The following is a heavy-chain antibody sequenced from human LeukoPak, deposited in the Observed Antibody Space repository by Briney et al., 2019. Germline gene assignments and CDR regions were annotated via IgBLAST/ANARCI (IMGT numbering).Heavy chain of an antibody. CDR3: ARDPGSGKDYYYYGMDV. CDR1: GGSISSGGYY. Sequence: SETLSLTCTVSGGSISSGGYYWSWIRQPPGKGLEWIGSIYYSGSTNYNPSLKSRVTISVDTSKNQFSLKLSSVTAADTAVYYCARDPGSGKDYYYYGMDVWGQGTTVTVSS. J-gene: IGHJ6*02. V-gene: IGHV4-39*07. D-gene: IGHD3-10*01. CDR2: IYYSGST.